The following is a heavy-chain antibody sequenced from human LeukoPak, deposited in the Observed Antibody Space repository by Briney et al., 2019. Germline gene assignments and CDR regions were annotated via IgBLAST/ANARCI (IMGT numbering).Heavy chain of an antibody. CDR2: ISSSSSYI. V-gene: IGHV3-21*01. CDR3: ARGVEVAVPFDY. D-gene: IGHD6-19*01. Sequence: GGSLRLSCAASGFTFSSYSMNWVRQAPGKGLGWVSSISSSSSYIYYADSVKGRFTISRDNAKNSLYLQMNSLRAEDTAVYYCARGVEVAVPFDYWGQGTLVTVSS. CDR1: GFTFSSYS. J-gene: IGHJ4*02.